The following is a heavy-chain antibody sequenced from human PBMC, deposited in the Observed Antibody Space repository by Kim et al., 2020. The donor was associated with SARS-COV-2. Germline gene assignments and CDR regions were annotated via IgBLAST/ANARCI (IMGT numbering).Heavy chain of an antibody. V-gene: IGHV3-23*01. CDR3: AKVKQLGTWAFDY. Sequence: DSVEGRFTISRDNFRNTVSLEMTNLRVEDTAVYFCAKVKQLGTWAFDYWGQGVLVTVSS. D-gene: IGHD1-1*01. J-gene: IGHJ4*02.